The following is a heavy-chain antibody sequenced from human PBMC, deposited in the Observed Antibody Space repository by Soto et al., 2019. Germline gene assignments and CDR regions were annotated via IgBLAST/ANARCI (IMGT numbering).Heavy chain of an antibody. D-gene: IGHD1-1*01. CDR1: GFTSSGYA. V-gene: IGHV3-23*01. CDR3: VKTSADNLDSVYS. Sequence: GGSLRLSCTASGFTSSGYAMSWVRQAPGKGLEWVAGISGSGAATYYADSVQARFSISRDSSKNTLYLQMNSLRGEDTALYYCVKTSADNLDSVYSWGQGTPVIGSS. CDR2: ISGSGAAT. J-gene: IGHJ4*02.